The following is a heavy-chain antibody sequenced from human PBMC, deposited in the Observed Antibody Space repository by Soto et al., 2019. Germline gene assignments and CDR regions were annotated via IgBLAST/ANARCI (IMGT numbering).Heavy chain of an antibody. CDR1: GFTFSSYA. CDR3: AKVVYAAAYYYYGMDV. J-gene: IGHJ6*02. CDR2: ISGSGGST. D-gene: IGHD2-8*02. V-gene: IGHV3-23*01. Sequence: GGSLRLSCAASGFTFSSYAMSWVRQAPGKGLEWVSAISGSGGSTYYADSVKGRFTISRDNSKNTLYLQMNSLRAEDTAVYYCAKVVYAAAYYYYGMDVWGQGTTVTVSS.